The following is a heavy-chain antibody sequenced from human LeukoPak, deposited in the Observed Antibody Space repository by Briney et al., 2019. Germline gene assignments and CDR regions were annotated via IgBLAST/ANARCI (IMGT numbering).Heavy chain of an antibody. V-gene: IGHV3-23*01. J-gene: IGHJ6*03. CDR3: ARDHSSASYTYYYYYMDV. CDR2: ISAGGTRT. D-gene: IGHD1-26*01. CDR1: GFSFSNYA. Sequence: GGSLRLSCAASGFSFSNYAMAWVRQAPGKGLEWVSGISAGGTRTYYADSVRGRFTIFRDNSMDTVYLQMNSLRAEDTGVYYCARDHSSASYTYYYYYMDVWGKGTTVTVSS.